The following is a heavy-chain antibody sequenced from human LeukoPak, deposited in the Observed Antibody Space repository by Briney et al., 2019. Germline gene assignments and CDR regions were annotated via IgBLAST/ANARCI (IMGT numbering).Heavy chain of an antibody. Sequence: GGSLRLSCAAPGFTFSTYSMNWVRQAPGKGLEWVSSISSSSNYIYYADSVKGRFTISRDNSKNSLYLQMNSLRAEDTAVYYCARGIRDCVAVTGTCWLDPWGQGTLVTVSS. CDR3: ARGIRDCVAVTGTCWLDP. V-gene: IGHV3-21*01. J-gene: IGHJ5*02. D-gene: IGHD6-19*01. CDR2: ISSSSNYI. CDR1: GFTFSTYS.